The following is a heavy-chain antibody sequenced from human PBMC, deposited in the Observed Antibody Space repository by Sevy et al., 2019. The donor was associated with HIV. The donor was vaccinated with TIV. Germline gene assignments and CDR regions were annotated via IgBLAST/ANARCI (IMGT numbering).Heavy chain of an antibody. CDR2: ISHDERYK. D-gene: IGHD2-21*02. V-gene: IGHV3-30*04. CDR1: GFTFSNYD. J-gene: IGHJ4*02. Sequence: GGSLRLSCAASGFTFSNYDMHWVRQAPGKGLDWVAVISHDERYKNYAESVKVRFTISRDNFKNTLFLQLDSLRPEETAVYFCARLVSCGGDCYYLDSWGQGALVTVSS. CDR3: ARLVSCGGDCYYLDS.